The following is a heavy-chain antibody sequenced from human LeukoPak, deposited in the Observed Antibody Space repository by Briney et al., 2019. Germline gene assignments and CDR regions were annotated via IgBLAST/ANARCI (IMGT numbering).Heavy chain of an antibody. CDR1: GYTFTSYD. D-gene: IGHD4-11*01. J-gene: IGHJ3*02. V-gene: IGHV1-8*01. Sequence: ASVKVSCKASGYTFTSYDINWVRQANGQGLEWMGWMNPNSGNTGYAQKFQGRVTMTRNTSISTAYMELSSLRSEDTAVYYCARVLTTEDAFDIWGQGTMVTVSS. CDR2: MNPNSGNT. CDR3: ARVLTTEDAFDI.